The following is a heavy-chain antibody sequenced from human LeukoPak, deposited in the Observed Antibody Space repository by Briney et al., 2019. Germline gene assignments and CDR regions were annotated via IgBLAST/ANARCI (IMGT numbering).Heavy chain of an antibody. Sequence: SGGSLRLSCAASGFTFSNYNMHWVRQAPGKGLEWVSYISLSSTTIYYADSVKGRFTISRDNAKNSLSLEMNSLRAEDSAVYYCAREPPYSNTWTVFDSWGQGTLVTVSS. D-gene: IGHD6-13*01. CDR2: ISLSSTTI. J-gene: IGHJ4*02. CDR1: GFTFSNYN. CDR3: AREPPYSNTWTVFDS. V-gene: IGHV3-48*01.